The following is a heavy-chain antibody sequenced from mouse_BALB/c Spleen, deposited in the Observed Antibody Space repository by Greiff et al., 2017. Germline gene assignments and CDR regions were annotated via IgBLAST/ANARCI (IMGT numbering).Heavy chain of an antibody. CDR1: GFTFSSYA. D-gene: IGHD1-1*01. CDR3: ARGHGSSYEGYAMDY. V-gene: IGHV5-6-5*01. CDR2: ISSGGST. J-gene: IGHJ4*01. Sequence: EVKLMESGGGLVKPGGSLKLSCAASGFTFSSYAMSWVRQTPEKRPEWVASISSGGSTYYPDSVKGRFTISRDNARNILYLQMSSLRSEDTAMYYCARGHGSSYEGYAMDYWGQGTSVTVSS.